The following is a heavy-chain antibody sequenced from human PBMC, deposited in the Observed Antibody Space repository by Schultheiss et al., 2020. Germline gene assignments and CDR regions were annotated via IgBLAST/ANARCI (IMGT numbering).Heavy chain of an antibody. CDR3: ARGREQLVTADY. J-gene: IGHJ4*02. CDR2: INYSGST. CDR1: GGSFRGYY. V-gene: IGHV4-34*01. D-gene: IGHD6-13*01. Sequence: SQTLSLTCAVYGGSFRGYYWTWIRQPPGKGLEWIGEINYSGSTNYNPSLKSRVTISVDTSKNQFSLKLSSVTAADTAVYYCARGREQLVTADYWGQGTLVPVSS.